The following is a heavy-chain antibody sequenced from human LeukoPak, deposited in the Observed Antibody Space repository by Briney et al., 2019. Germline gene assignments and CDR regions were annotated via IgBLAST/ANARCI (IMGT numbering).Heavy chain of an antibody. CDR3: ASVGAGLDD. CDR1: GGSFSGYY. V-gene: IGHV4-34*01. Sequence: PSETLSLTCAVYGGSFSGYYWSWIRQPPGKGLEWIGEINHSGSTNYNPSLKSRVTISVDTSKNQFSLKLSSVTAADTAVYYCASVGAGLDDWGQGTLVTVSS. J-gene: IGHJ4*02. CDR2: INHSGST. D-gene: IGHD6-19*01.